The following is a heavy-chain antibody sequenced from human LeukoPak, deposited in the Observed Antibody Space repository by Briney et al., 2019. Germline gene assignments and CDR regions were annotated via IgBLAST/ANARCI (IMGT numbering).Heavy chain of an antibody. CDR2: INPNSGDT. J-gene: IGHJ4*02. CDR3: ARDAWLVGTTNLYYFDY. Sequence: ASVKVSCKASGYTFTDSYMHWVRPAPGQGLEWMGWINPNSGDTNYAQKFQGRVTMTRDPSISTAYMALTRLRSDDTAVYYCARDAWLVGTTNLYYFDYWGQGTLVTVSS. D-gene: IGHD1-7*01. CDR1: GYTFTDSY. V-gene: IGHV1-2*02.